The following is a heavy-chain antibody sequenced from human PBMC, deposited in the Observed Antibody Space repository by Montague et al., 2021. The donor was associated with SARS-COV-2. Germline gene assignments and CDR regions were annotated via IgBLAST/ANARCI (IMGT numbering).Heavy chain of an antibody. CDR2: INYSGST. D-gene: IGHD6-13*01. CDR1: GDSMNNYY. CDR3: ARAPIARSSWYAYFDD. V-gene: IGHV4-59*01. Sequence: SETLSLTCTVSGDSMNNYYWSWIRQPPGKGLEWIGYINYSGSTHYNPSLQSRVTLTKDTSKNQFSLRLTSVTAADTAMYFCARAPIARSSWYAYFDDWGQGTLVTVSS. J-gene: IGHJ4*02.